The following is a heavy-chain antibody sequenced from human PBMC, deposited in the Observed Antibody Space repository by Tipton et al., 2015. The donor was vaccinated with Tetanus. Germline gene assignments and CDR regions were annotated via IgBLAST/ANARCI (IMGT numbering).Heavy chain of an antibody. CDR3: ARDLGLRSSGVDV. CDR2: TLYRSKWIY. V-gene: IGHV6-1*01. J-gene: IGHJ6*02. D-gene: IGHD5-12*01. Sequence: GLVKPSQTLSLTCAISGDSVSSPIAAWNWIRQSPSRGLGWLGRTLYRSKWIYDYAVSVRGRITIRPDTSRNQFSLQLNSVTPEDTAIYYCARDLGLRSSGVDVWGQGTTVTVSS. CDR1: GDSVSSPIAA.